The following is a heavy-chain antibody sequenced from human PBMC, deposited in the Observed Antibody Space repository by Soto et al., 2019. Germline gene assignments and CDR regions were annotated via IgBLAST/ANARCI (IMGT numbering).Heavy chain of an antibody. J-gene: IGHJ6*02. CDR2: INHSGST. CDR1: GGSFSGYY. V-gene: IGHV4-34*01. D-gene: IGHD3-22*01. CDR3: ARGGVGSSGYYYGYYYYGMDV. Sequence: SETLSLTCAVYGGSFSGYYWSWIRQPPGKGLEWIGEINHSGSTNYNPSLKSRVTISVDTSKNQFSLKLSSVTAADTAVYYCARGGVGSSGYYYGYYYYGMDVWGQGTTVTVSS.